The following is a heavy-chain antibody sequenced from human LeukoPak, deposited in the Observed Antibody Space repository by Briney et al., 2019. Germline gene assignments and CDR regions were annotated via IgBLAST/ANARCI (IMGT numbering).Heavy chain of an antibody. D-gene: IGHD2-8*01. CDR2: MNPNSGNT. J-gene: IGHJ6*03. Sequence: GASVKVSCKASGYTFTSYDINWVRQATGQGLEWMGWMNPNSGNTGYAQKFQGRVTITRNTSISTAYMELSSLRSEDTAVYYCARVYAFKGYMDVWGKGTTVTVSS. CDR1: GYTFTSYD. CDR3: ARVYAFKGYMDV. V-gene: IGHV1-8*03.